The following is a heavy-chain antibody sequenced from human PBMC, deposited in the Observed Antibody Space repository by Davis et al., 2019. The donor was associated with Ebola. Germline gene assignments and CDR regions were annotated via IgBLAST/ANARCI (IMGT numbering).Heavy chain of an antibody. D-gene: IGHD3-10*01. J-gene: IGHJ4*02. CDR3: AKDSDTSGGDYFDY. V-gene: IGHV3-23*01. CDR2: ISGSGGST. CDR1: GFTFSNYA. Sequence: GESLKISCAASGFTFSNYAMSWVRQAPGQGLEWVSTISGSGGSTYYADSVKGRFTISRDNSKNTLYLQMNSLRAEDTAVYYCAKDSDTSGGDYFDYWGQGTLVTVSS.